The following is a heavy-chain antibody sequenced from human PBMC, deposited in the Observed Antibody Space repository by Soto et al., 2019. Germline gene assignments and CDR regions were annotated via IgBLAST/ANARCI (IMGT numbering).Heavy chain of an antibody. CDR2: ISSSGSTI. J-gene: IGHJ5*02. CDR3: ARDPDSSGWYNWFDP. CDR1: GFTFSSYS. V-gene: IGHV3-48*01. Sequence: GGSLRLSCAASGFTFSSYSMNWVRQAPGKGLEWVSYISSSGSTIYYADSVKGRFTISRDNAKNSLYLQMNSLRAEDTAVYYSARDPDSSGWYNWFDPWGQGTLVTVSS. D-gene: IGHD6-19*01.